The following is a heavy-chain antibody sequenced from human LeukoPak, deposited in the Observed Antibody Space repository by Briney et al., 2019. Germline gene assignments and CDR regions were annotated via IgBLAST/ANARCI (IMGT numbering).Heavy chain of an antibody. CDR3: ARGQSPYYDILRDYYGMDV. CDR1: GNTFTRYG. V-gene: IGHV1-18*01. J-gene: IGHJ6*02. D-gene: IGHD3-9*01. Sequence: ASVKVSCKAPGNTFTRYGFSWVRQAPGQGLEWMGWISAYNGDTKYAQNFQGRVTMTTDTSTSTVYMELRSLRSDDTAVYYCARGQSPYYDILRDYYGMDVWGQGTTVTVSS. CDR2: ISAYNGDT.